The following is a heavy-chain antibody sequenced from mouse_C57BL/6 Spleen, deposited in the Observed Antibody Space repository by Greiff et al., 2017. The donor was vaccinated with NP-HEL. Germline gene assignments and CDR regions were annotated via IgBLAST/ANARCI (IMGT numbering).Heavy chain of an antibody. J-gene: IGHJ2*01. D-gene: IGHD3-1*01. Sequence: EVHLVESGGGLVKPGGSLKLSCAASGFTFSDYYMAWVRQVPEKGLEWVANINYDGSSTYYLDSLKSRFIISRDNAKNILYLQMSSLKSEDTATYYCARGGFSRGFDYWGQGTTLTVSS. CDR1: GFTFSDYY. V-gene: IGHV5-16*01. CDR2: INYDGSST. CDR3: ARGGFSRGFDY.